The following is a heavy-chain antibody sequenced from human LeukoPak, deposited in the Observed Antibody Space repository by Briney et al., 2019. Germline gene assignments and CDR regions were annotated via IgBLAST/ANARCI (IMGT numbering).Heavy chain of an antibody. V-gene: IGHV4-39*01. Sequence: SETLSLTCTVSGGSISSSSYYWGWIRQPPGKGLEWIGSIYYSGGTYYNPSLKSRVTISVDTSKNQFSLKLSSVTAADTAVYYCARHFYPPLYGSAIDYWGQGTLVTVSS. CDR2: IYYSGGT. CDR3: ARHFYPPLYGSAIDY. D-gene: IGHD1-1*01. J-gene: IGHJ4*02. CDR1: GGSISSSSYY.